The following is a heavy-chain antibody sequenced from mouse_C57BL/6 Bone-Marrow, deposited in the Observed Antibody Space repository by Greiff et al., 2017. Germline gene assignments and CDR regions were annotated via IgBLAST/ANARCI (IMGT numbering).Heavy chain of an antibody. Sequence: VQGVESGPGLVQPSQSLSITCTVSGFSLTSYGVHWVRQPPGKGLEWLGVIWSGGSTDYNAAFISRLSISQDNSKSQVFFKMNSLQADDTAIYYCAAHYDAMDYWGQGTSVTVSS. CDR3: AAHYDAMDY. J-gene: IGHJ4*01. CDR2: IWSGGST. CDR1: GFSLTSYG. V-gene: IGHV2-4*01.